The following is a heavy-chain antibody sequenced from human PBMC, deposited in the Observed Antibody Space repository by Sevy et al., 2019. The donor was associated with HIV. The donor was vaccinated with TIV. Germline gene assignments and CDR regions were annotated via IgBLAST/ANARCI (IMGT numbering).Heavy chain of an antibody. CDR3: AKGGPTAAHYFYYGMDV. CDR2: ISGSGEST. D-gene: IGHD2-2*01. Sequence: GGSLRLSCAASGFTFSSYAMSWVRQAPGKGLEWVSAISGSGESTYYADSVKGRFTISRDNSKNTLYLQMNSLRAEDTAVYYCAKGGPTAAHYFYYGMDVWGHGTTVTVSS. V-gene: IGHV3-23*01. J-gene: IGHJ6*02. CDR1: GFTFSSYA.